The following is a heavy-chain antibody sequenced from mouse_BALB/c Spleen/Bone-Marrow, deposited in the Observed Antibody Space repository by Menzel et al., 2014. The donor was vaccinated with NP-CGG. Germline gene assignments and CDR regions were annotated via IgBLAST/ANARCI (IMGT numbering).Heavy chain of an antibody. CDR3: AKNQEAFDY. V-gene: IGHV5-6-3*01. CDR2: INSNGGIT. D-gene: IGHD3-2*02. CDR1: GFTFSNYG. Sequence: EVQGVESGGGLVQPGGSLKLSCAAPGFTFSNYGMSWVRQTPDKRLELVATINSNGGITYYPDSVKGRFTISRDSAKNTLYLQMSSLKSEDTAMYYCAKNQEAFDYWGQGTTLTVSS. J-gene: IGHJ2*01.